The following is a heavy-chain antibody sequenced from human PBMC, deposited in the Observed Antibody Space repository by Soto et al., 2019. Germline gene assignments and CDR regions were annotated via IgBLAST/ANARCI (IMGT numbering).Heavy chain of an antibody. Sequence: HPGGSLRLSCAASGFTFSSYAMSWVRQAPGKGLEWVSAISGSGGSTYYADSVKGRFTISRDNSKNTLYLQMNSLRAEDTAVYYCAKDLGGIIVATILGAFDIWGQGTMVTVSS. CDR3: AKDLGGIIVATILGAFDI. D-gene: IGHD5-12*01. J-gene: IGHJ3*02. CDR2: ISGSGGST. V-gene: IGHV3-23*01. CDR1: GFTFSSYA.